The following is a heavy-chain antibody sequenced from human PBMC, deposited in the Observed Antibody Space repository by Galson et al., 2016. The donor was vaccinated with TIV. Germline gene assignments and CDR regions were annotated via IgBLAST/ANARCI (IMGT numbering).Heavy chain of an antibody. V-gene: IGHV3-23*01. CDR2: ISGTGIST. J-gene: IGHJ5*01. Sequence: SLRLSCAASGFTFSTYALTWFRQTPGKGLEWVSTISGTGISTYYADSVKGRFTVSRDNSKSTLYLQMNSLRAEDTAIYYCAKDRGKQWLVPTDSWGQGTLVTVSS. CDR1: GFTFSTYA. CDR3: AKDRGKQWLVPTDS. D-gene: IGHD6-19*01.